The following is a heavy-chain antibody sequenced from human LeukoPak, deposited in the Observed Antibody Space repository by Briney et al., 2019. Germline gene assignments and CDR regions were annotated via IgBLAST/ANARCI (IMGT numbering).Heavy chain of an antibody. Sequence: SETLSLTCAVYGGSFSGYYWSWIRQPPGKGREWIGEINHSGSTNYNPSLKSRVTISVDTSKNQFSLKLSSVTAADTAVYYCARGRRDNWFDPWGQGTLVTVSS. CDR1: GGSFSGYY. CDR3: ARGRRDNWFDP. V-gene: IGHV4-34*01. CDR2: INHSGST. J-gene: IGHJ5*02.